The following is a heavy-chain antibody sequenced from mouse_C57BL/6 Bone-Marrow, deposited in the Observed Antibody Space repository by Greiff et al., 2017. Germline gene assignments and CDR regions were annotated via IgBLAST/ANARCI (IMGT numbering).Heavy chain of an antibody. D-gene: IGHD1-1*01. V-gene: IGHV1-82*01. CDR1: GYAFSSSW. Sequence: VKLMESGPELVKPGASVKISCKASGYAFSSSWMNWVKQRPGKGLEWIGRIYPGDGDTNYNGKFKGKATLTADKSSSTAYMQLSSLTSEDSAVYFCARKYYGSRETYAMDYWGQGTSVTVSS. CDR3: ARKYYGSRETYAMDY. J-gene: IGHJ4*01. CDR2: IYPGDGDT.